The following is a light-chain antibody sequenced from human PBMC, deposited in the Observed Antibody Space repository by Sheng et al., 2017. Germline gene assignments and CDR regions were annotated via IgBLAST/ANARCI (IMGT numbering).Light chain of an antibody. Sequence: AIRMTQSPSSLSASTGDRVTITCRASQGISSYLAWYQQKPGKAPKLLIYAASTLQSGVPSRFSGSGSGTEFTLTINSLQPEDSAAYYCQHLKTYPLSFGGGTKVEIK. CDR2: AAS. J-gene: IGKJ4*01. V-gene: IGKV1-8*01. CDR1: QGISSY. CDR3: QHLKTYPLS.